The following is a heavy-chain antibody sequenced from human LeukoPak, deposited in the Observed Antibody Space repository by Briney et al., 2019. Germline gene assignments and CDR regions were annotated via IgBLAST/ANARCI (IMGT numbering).Heavy chain of an antibody. D-gene: IGHD3-16*01. CDR1: GGSISTYY. J-gene: IGHJ6*03. CDR3: ARDVDYVWGSSYYYYYYMDV. CDR2: IYDSGST. V-gene: IGHV4-59*12. Sequence: PSETLSLTCTVSGGSISTYYWSWIRQPPGKGLEYIGYIYDSGSTNYNPSLKSRVTMSVDTSKNQFSLKLSSVTAADTAVYYCARDVDYVWGSSYYYYYYMDVWGKGTTVTISS.